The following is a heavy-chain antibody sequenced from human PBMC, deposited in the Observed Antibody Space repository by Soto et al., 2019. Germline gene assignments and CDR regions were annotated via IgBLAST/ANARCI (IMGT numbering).Heavy chain of an antibody. J-gene: IGHJ4*02. CDR2: VYSSGTT. V-gene: IGHV4-4*07. Sequence: SETLSLTCSVSGGSINSYWWSWIRQPAGKGLEWIGRVYSSGTTDYNPSLNSRATLSVETSKNQFSLKLSSVTAADTAVHYCARDIGSYAYGEGYWGQGIQVTVS. CDR3: ARDIGSYAYGEGY. CDR1: GGSINSYW. D-gene: IGHD3-10*01.